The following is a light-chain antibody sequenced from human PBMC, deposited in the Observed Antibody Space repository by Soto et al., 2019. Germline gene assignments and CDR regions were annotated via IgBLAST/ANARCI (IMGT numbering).Light chain of an antibody. J-gene: IGKJ4*01. Sequence: DIQMTQSPSTLSASVGDRVTITCRASQSVSIFLAWYQQKPGKAPKLLIYKASSLESGVPSRFSGSGSGTEFTLTISSLQPDDFATYYCQQYNNYPLTFGGGTKVDIK. CDR2: KAS. CDR3: QQYNNYPLT. V-gene: IGKV1-5*03. CDR1: QSVSIF.